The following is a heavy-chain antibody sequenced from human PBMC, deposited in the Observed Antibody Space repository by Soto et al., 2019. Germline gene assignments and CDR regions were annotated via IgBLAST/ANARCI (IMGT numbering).Heavy chain of an antibody. CDR3: AKDIAEWEGSFDY. D-gene: IGHD1-26*01. CDR1: GFTFSSYA. CDR2: ISGSGGST. J-gene: IGHJ4*02. V-gene: IGHV3-23*01. Sequence: EVQLLESGGGLVQPGGSLRLSCAAAGFTFSSYAMSWVRQAPGKGLEWVSAISGSGGSTYYADSVKGRFTISRDNSKNTLYLQMNSLRAEDKDVYYCAKDIAEWEGSFDYWGQGTLVTVSS.